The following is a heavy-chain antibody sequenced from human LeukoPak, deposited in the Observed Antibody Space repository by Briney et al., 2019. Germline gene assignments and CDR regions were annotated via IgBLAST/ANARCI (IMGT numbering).Heavy chain of an antibody. Sequence: SVKVSCKASGGTFSSYAISWVRQAPGQGLEWMGGIIPIFGAAKYAQKFQGRVTITADESTSTAYMELSSLRSEDTAVYYCARDMAAAGPETLNFDYWGQGTLVTVSS. J-gene: IGHJ4*02. CDR1: GGTFSSYA. V-gene: IGHV1-69*13. CDR2: IIPIFGAA. CDR3: ARDMAAAGPETLNFDY. D-gene: IGHD6-13*01.